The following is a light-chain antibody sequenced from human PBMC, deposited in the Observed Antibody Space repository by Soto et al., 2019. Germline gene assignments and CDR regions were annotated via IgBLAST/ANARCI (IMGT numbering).Light chain of an antibody. Sequence: QSALTQPASVSGSLGQSITISCTGAASDIGYYNFVSWYQQHPATAPKLIIYDVSHRPSGISFRFSGSKSGNTASLTISGLRAEDEAAYYCASYTGTDTPWVLGGGTKVTVL. V-gene: IGLV2-14*03. CDR3: ASYTGTDTPWV. J-gene: IGLJ3*02. CDR2: DVS. CDR1: ASDIGYYNF.